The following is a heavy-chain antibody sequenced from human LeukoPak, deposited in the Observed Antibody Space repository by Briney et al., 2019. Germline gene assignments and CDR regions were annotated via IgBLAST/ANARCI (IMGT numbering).Heavy chain of an antibody. CDR3: AKEGDGDPRMDV. D-gene: IGHD4-17*01. CDR2: ISYDGSNK. Sequence: PGGSLRLSCAASGFTFSSYGMHWVRQAPGKGLEWVAVISYDGSNKYYADSVKGQFTISRDNSKNTLYLQMNSLRAEDTAVYYCAKEGDGDPRMDVWGQGTTVTVSS. J-gene: IGHJ6*02. CDR1: GFTFSSYG. V-gene: IGHV3-30*18.